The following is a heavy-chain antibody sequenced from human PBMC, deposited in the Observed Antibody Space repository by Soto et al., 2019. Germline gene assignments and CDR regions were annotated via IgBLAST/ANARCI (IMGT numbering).Heavy chain of an antibody. CDR1: GGSLSSYY. CDR3: ARAHTGGWYVTDH. J-gene: IGHJ4*02. V-gene: IGHV4-59*01. CDR2: VYSTGAT. D-gene: IGHD6-19*01. Sequence: ETLSLTCTVSGGSLSSYYWTWIRQPPGKGLEWTGYVYSTGATNYNPSLRSRVTMSIDASKNQFSLKVRSVTAADTAVYFCARAHTGGWYVTDHWGQGTLVTVSS.